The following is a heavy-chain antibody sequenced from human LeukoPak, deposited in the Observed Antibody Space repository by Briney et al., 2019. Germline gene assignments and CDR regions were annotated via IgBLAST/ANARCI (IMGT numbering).Heavy chain of an antibody. CDR3: SRDADLGSTITGAFDI. J-gene: IGHJ3*02. D-gene: IGHD5-24*01. Sequence: GGSLRLSCAVSRFTFSSYWMSWVRQAPGKGLEWVASVKQEGSEKYYVDSVKGRFIISRDNAKNSMYLQMNSLRAEDTAVYYCSRDADLGSTITGAFDIWGQGTMVTVSS. CDR2: VKQEGSEK. V-gene: IGHV3-7*01. CDR1: RFTFSSYW.